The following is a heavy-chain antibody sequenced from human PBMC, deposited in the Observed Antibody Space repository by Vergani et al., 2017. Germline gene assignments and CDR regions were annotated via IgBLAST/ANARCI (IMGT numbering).Heavy chain of an antibody. CDR3: AKEGGPSDDYGANLFDP. CDR1: GGSISSYY. Sequence: QVQLQESGPGLVKPSETLSLTCTVSGGSISSYYWSWIRQPPGKGLEWIGYIYYSGSTNYNPSLKSRVTISVDTSKNQFSLKLSSVTAADTAVYYCAKEGGPSDDYGANLFDPWGQGTLVTVSS. CDR2: IYYSGST. V-gene: IGHV4-59*01. J-gene: IGHJ5*02. D-gene: IGHD4-17*01.